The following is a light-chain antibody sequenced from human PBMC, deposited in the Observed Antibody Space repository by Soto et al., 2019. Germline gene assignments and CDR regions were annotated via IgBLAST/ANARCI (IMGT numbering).Light chain of an antibody. Sequence: EIVLTQPPGTLSLSPGERATLSCRASQSVSSSYIAWYQQKPGQAPRLLIYGASSRATGIPDRFSGSGSGTDFTLTISRLEPEDFAVYYCQQRSNWSITFGQGTRLEIK. CDR1: QSVSSSY. J-gene: IGKJ5*01. V-gene: IGKV3D-20*02. CDR2: GAS. CDR3: QQRSNWSIT.